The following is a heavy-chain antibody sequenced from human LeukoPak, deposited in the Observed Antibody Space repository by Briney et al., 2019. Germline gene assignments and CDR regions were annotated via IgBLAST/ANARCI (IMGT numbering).Heavy chain of an antibody. V-gene: IGHV1-2*02. D-gene: IGHD3-9*01. CDR2: INPNSGGT. CDR1: GYTFTDYY. CDR3: ARSPDILTGENFDY. J-gene: IGHJ4*02. Sequence: ASVKVSCKASGYTFTDYYMHWVRQAPGQGLEWMGWINPNSGGTNYAQRFYARVTMTRDTSISTAYMELSRLRSDDTAVFYCARSPDILTGENFDYWGQGTLVTVSS.